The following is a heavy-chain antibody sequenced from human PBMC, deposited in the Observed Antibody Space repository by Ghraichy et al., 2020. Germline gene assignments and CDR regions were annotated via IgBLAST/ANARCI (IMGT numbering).Heavy chain of an antibody. CDR1: GGSFSGYY. D-gene: IGHD2-2*02. V-gene: IGHV4-34*01. CDR3: ARELIVPAAIRGDKSCAFDI. CDR2: INHSGST. J-gene: IGHJ3*02. Sequence: SQTLSLTCAVYGGSFSGYYWSWIRQPPGKGLEWIGEINHSGSTNYNPSLKSRVTISVDTSKNQFSLKLSSVTAADTAVYYCARELIVPAAIRGDKSCAFDIWGQWTMVTVSS.